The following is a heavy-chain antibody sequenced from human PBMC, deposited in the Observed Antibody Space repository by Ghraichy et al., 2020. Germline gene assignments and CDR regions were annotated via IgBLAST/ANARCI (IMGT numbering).Heavy chain of an antibody. J-gene: IGHJ4*02. Sequence: GESLNISCAASGFSVSSDWMSWVRQAPGKGLEWVANINADGGEKYYVDSVKGRFTISRDTSKNSLYLQMNSLRGEDTAMYYCASGGGGLGYWGQGTLVTVSS. CDR2: INADGGEK. CDR3: ASGGGGLGY. V-gene: IGHV3-7*01. D-gene: IGHD3-16*01. CDR1: GFSVSSDW.